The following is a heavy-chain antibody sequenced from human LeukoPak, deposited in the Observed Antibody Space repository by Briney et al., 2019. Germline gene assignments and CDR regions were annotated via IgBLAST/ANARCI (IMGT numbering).Heavy chain of an antibody. CDR3: ARENLMVRGNAFDI. J-gene: IGHJ3*02. Sequence: SETLSLTCTVSGGSISSGDYYWSWIRQPPGKGLEWIGYIYYSGSTYYNPSLKSRVTITVDTSKNQFSLKLSSVTAADTAVYYCARENLMVRGNAFDIWGQGTMVTVSS. CDR1: GGSISSGDYY. CDR2: IYYSGST. D-gene: IGHD3-10*01. V-gene: IGHV4-30-4*01.